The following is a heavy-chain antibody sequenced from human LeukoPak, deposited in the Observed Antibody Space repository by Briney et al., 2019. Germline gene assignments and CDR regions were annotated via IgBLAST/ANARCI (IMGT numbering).Heavy chain of an antibody. CDR1: GFTFSSYS. D-gene: IGHD1-1*01. V-gene: IGHV3-21*01. J-gene: IGHJ4*02. Sequence: GGSLRLSCAASGFTFSSYSMNWVRRAPGKGLEWVSSISSSSSYIYYADSVKGRFTISRDNAKNSLYLQMNSLRAEDTAVYYCAKLSPHNSDYWGQGTLVTVSS. CDR2: ISSSSSYI. CDR3: AKLSPHNSDY.